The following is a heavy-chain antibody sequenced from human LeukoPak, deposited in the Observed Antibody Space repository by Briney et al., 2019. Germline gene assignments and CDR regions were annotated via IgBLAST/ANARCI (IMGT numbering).Heavy chain of an antibody. V-gene: IGHV3-49*04. D-gene: IGHD2-2*01. CDR1: GFTVGEDA. CDR3: TRDHCSSTSCYYYYGMDV. Sequence: GGSLRLACTASGFTVGEDAMRWVRQAPGKGRGWVGFVRRKAYGGTTEYAASVKGRFTISRDDSKSIAYLQMNSLKTEDTAVYYCTRDHCSSTSCYYYYGMDVWGKGTTVTVSS. J-gene: IGHJ6*04. CDR2: VRRKAYGGTT.